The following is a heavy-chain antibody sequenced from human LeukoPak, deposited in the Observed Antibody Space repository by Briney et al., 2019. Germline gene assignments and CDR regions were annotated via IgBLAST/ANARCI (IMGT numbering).Heavy chain of an antibody. CDR3: ARDRDWAFDY. CDR2: TRNDGNNK. J-gene: IGHJ4*02. CDR1: GFTFTSHG. Sequence: AGGSLRLSCAASGFTFTSHGMHWVRQAPGKGLEWVAFTRNDGNNKYYADSVKGRFTISRDNSKNTLSLQMNSLRTEDTAVYYRARDRDWAFDYWGQGILVTVSS. V-gene: IGHV3-30*02. D-gene: IGHD2-21*01.